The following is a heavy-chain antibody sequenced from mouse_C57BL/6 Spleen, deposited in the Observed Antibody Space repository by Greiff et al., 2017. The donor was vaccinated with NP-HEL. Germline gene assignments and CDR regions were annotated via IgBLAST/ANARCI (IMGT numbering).Heavy chain of an antibody. D-gene: IGHD2-4*01. CDR3: VRERYDYDVNAMDY. CDR1: GFTFNTYA. V-gene: IGHV10-3*01. CDR2: IRRKSSNSAK. J-gene: IGHJ4*01. Sequence: EVQVVESGGGLVQPKGSLKLSCAASGFTFNTYAMHWVRQAPGKGLEWVARIRRKSSNSAKYYANSVKDTFTISTDDSQSMLYLQMNNLKTEDTAVYYCVRERYDYDVNAMDYWGQGTSVTVSS.